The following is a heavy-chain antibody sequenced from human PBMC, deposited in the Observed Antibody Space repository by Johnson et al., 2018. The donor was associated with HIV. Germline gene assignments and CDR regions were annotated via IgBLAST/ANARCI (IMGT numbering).Heavy chain of an antibody. CDR2: IKTDGRGT. Sequence: VQLVESGGGLVKPGGSLRLSCAASGFTFSDYYMSWIRQAPGKGLVWVSRIKTDGRGTNYADSVRGRFTISRDDAKNTLYLQMNSLRAEDTAVYYCVRGLDIWGQGTEVTVSS. CDR3: VRGLDI. V-gene: IGHV3-74*02. J-gene: IGHJ3*02. CDR1: GFTFSDYY.